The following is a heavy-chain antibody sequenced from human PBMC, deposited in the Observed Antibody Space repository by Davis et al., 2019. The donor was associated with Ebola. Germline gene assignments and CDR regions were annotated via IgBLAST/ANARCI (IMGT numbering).Heavy chain of an antibody. CDR3: TTLIAAAGTFGYYYGMDV. J-gene: IGHJ6*02. CDR1: GFTFSSYW. CDR2: IKQDGSEK. V-gene: IGHV3-7*03. D-gene: IGHD6-13*01. Sequence: GESLKISCAASGFTFSSYWMSWVRQAPGKGLEWVANIKQDGSEKYYVDSVKGRFTISRDNAKNSLYLQMNSLKTEDTAVYYCTTLIAAAGTFGYYYGMDVWGQGTTVTVSS.